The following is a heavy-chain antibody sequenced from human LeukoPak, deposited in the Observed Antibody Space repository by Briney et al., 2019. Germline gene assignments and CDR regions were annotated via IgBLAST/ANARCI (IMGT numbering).Heavy chain of an antibody. V-gene: IGHV4-31*03. J-gene: IGHJ4*02. Sequence: SETLSLTCTVSGGSISSGGNYWTWIRQNPGKGLEWIGYIYYSGSTYYNPSLKSRVTISVDTSKNQFSLKLSSVTAADTAVYYCARSLGYYDSSGYEDYWGQGTLVTVSS. D-gene: IGHD3-22*01. CDR3: ARSLGYYDSSGYEDY. CDR2: IYYSGST. CDR1: GGSISSGGNY.